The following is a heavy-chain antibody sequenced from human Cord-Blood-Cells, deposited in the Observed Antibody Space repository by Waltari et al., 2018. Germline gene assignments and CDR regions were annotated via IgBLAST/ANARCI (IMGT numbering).Heavy chain of an antibody. Sequence: QVQLQQWGAGLLKPSETLSLTCAVYGGSFSGYYWSWIRQPPGKGLEWIGEINHSGSTNYNPSLKSRVTISVDTSKNQFSLKLSSVTAADTAVYYCARGPPRVLRFLEWLSSSGAFDIWGQGTMVTVSS. CDR2: INHSGST. CDR1: GGSFSGYY. CDR3: ARGPPRVLRFLEWLSSSGAFDI. J-gene: IGHJ3*02. V-gene: IGHV4-34*01. D-gene: IGHD3-3*01.